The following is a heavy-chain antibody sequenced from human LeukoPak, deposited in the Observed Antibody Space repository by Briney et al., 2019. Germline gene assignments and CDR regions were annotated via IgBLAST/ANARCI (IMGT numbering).Heavy chain of an antibody. Sequence: ASVKVSYKASGYALPRYYMPWVRQAPGQGLEWMGIINPSGGSTSYAQKFQGRVTMTRDTSTSTVYMELSSLRSEDTAVYYCARGGRFFPDYWGQGTLVTVSS. CDR2: INPSGGST. V-gene: IGHV1-46*01. J-gene: IGHJ4*02. CDR3: ARGGRFFPDY. D-gene: IGHD3-3*01. CDR1: GYALPRYY.